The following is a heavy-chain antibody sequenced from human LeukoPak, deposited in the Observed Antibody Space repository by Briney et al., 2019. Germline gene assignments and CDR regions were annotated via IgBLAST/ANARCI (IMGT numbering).Heavy chain of an antibody. CDR3: ARVSMTTVVNLDY. Sequence: PSETLSLTCTVSGGSISSYYWSWIRQPPGKGLEWIGYIYYSGSTNYNPSLKSRVTLSVDTSKNQFSLKLSSVTAADTAVYYCARVSMTTVVNLDYWGQGTLVTVS. J-gene: IGHJ4*02. CDR1: GGSISSYY. V-gene: IGHV4-59*01. D-gene: IGHD4-23*01. CDR2: IYYSGST.